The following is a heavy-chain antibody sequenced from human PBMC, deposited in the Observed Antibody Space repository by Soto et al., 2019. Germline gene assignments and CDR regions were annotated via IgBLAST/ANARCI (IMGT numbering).Heavy chain of an antibody. V-gene: IGHV5-51*01. CDR2: IYPGDSDT. J-gene: IGHJ6*02. CDR1: GYSFTSYW. CDR3: ERTTTPYGMDV. Sequence: RXASLKISCKGCGYSFTSYWIGWVRQMPGEGLEWMGIIYPGDSDTRYSPSFQGQVTISADKSISTAYLQWSSLKASDTAMYYCERTTTPYGMDVWGQGTTVTGSS. D-gene: IGHD2-15*01.